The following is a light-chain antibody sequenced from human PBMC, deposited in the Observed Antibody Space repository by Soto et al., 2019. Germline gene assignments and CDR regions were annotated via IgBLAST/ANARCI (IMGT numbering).Light chain of an antibody. CDR3: QQYYNWPRT. CDR1: QSVNSK. V-gene: IGKV3D-15*01. Sequence: EIVMTQSPATLSVSPGERVSLSCRASQSVNSKLAWYQQKPGQAPRLLIYDASSRATGIPDRFSGGGSGTEFTLTINSLQAEDCAVYYCQQYYNWPRTFGQGTRLEIK. J-gene: IGKJ5*01. CDR2: DAS.